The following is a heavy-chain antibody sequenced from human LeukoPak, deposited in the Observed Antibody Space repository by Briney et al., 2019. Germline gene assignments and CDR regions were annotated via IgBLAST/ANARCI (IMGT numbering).Heavy chain of an antibody. CDR3: ARVLWNGDYPRFDY. J-gene: IGHJ4*02. V-gene: IGHV3-23*01. Sequence: GGSLRLSCAASGFILRDFAMSWVRQAPGKGPEWVSGISGGGGGTYYADSVKGRFTISRANAKNTLFLQMNSLRVEDTAVYYCARVLWNGDYPRFDYWGQGTLVTVSS. CDR1: GFILRDFA. CDR2: ISGGGGGT. D-gene: IGHD4-17*01.